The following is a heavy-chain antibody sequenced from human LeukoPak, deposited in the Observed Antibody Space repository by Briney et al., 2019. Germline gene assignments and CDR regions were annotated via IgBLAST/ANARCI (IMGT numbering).Heavy chain of an antibody. J-gene: IGHJ3*02. CDR1: GFTFSSYA. Sequence: GGSLRLSCAASGFTFSSYAMSWVRQAPGKGLEWVSAISGSGGSTYYADSVKGRFTISRDNSKNTLYLQMNSLRAEDTAVYYCAKDHSYDFWSGYYAFDIWGQGTMVTVSS. D-gene: IGHD3-3*01. V-gene: IGHV3-23*01. CDR3: AKDHSYDFWSGYYAFDI. CDR2: ISGSGGST.